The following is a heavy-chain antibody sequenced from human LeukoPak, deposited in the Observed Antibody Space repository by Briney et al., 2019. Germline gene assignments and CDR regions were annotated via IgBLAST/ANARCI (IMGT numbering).Heavy chain of an antibody. Sequence: PGGFLRLSCAASGFAFGDFHMSWIRLAPGKGLEWVAYTSTTGRTIYYTDSVKGRFVISRDNADQSLYLQMNSLRVEDSAMYFCARDPLQSSGWNWYFDLWGRGTLVAVSS. CDR3: ARDPLQSSGWNWYFDL. J-gene: IGHJ2*01. V-gene: IGHV3-11*01. CDR2: TSTTGRTI. CDR1: GFAFGDFH. D-gene: IGHD6-25*01.